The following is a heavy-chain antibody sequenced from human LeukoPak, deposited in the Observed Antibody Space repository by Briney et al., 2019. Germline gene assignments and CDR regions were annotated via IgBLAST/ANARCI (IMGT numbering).Heavy chain of an antibody. CDR2: ISSSGST. CDR1: GDSISSGDYY. J-gene: IGHJ3*02. CDR3: AGGPYSYDSSGAFDI. V-gene: IGHV4-61*02. Sequence: SETLSLTCTVSGDSISSGDYYWSWIRQPAGKGLEWIGRISSSGSTNYNPSLKSRVTVSVDTSKNQFSLKLSSVTAADTAVYFCAGGPYSYDSSGAFDIWGQGTMVTVSS. D-gene: IGHD3-22*01.